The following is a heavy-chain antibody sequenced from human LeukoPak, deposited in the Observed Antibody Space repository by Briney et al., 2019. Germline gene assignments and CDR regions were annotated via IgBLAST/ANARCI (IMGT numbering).Heavy chain of an antibody. CDR2: VHLDGRT. V-gene: IGHV4-4*02. D-gene: IGHD3-3*01. CDR1: GGSITTTNW. Sequence: SGTLSLTCGVSGGSITTTNWWTWVRQPPGKGLEWIGEVHLDGRTNYNPSHESRLTISVDLSENHISLRLTSVTAADTAVYYCAREGGFYRPLDYSGQGTLVTVSS. CDR3: AREGGFYRPLDY. J-gene: IGHJ4*02.